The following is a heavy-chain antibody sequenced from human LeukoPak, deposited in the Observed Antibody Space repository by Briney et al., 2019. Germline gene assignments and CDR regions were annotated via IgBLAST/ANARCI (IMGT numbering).Heavy chain of an antibody. CDR2: IHHSGST. J-gene: IGHJ4*02. Sequence: SEILSLTCTVSGYSISSGYYWGWIRQPPGKGLEWIGSIHHSGSTYYNPALKSQVTISVDTSKKQFSLNLRSVTAADTAVYYCARVQSYAYGFDYWGQGTLVTVSS. CDR1: GYSISSGYY. CDR3: ARVQSYAYGFDY. D-gene: IGHD2-2*01. V-gene: IGHV4-38-2*02.